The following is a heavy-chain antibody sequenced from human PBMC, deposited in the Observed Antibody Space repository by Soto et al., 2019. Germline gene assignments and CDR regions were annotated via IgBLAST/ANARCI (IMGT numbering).Heavy chain of an antibody. J-gene: IGHJ4*02. CDR2: ISYDGSNK. Sequence: GGSLRLSCAASGFTFSGYAMRWGRQAPGKGLEWVAVISYDGSNKYYANSVKGRFTISRDNSKNTLYLQMNSLRAEDTAVYYCAGSGSYLGYFDYWGQGTLVTVSS. V-gene: IGHV3-30-3*01. D-gene: IGHD3-10*01. CDR1: GFTFSGYA. CDR3: AGSGSYLGYFDY.